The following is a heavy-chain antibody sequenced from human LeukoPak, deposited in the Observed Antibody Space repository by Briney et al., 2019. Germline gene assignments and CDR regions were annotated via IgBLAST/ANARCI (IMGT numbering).Heavy chain of an antibody. V-gene: IGHV1-18*04. CDR2: ISDYNGNT. CDR1: GYTFTSYG. D-gene: IGHD2-2*03. Sequence: ASVKVSCKASGYTFTSYGISWVRQAPGQGLEWMGWISDYNGNTNYAQKLQGRVTMTTDTSTSTAYMELRSLRSDDTAVYYCARLRLDIVVVPAAEYYFDYWGQGTLVTVSS. CDR3: ARLRLDIVVVPAAEYYFDY. J-gene: IGHJ4*02.